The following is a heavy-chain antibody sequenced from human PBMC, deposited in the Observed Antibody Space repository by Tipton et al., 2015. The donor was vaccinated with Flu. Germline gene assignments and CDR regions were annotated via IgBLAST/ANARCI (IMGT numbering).Heavy chain of an antibody. V-gene: IGHV3-15*01. CDR3: TTDPNCSSTSCYAFDI. J-gene: IGHJ3*02. CDR2: IKSKTDGGTT. D-gene: IGHD2-2*01. CDR1: EFTFSNAW. Sequence: SLRLSCAASEFTFSNAWMSWVRQAPGKGLEWVGRIKSKTDGGTTDYAAPVKGRFTISRDDSKNTLYLQMNSLKTEDTAVYYCTTDPNCSSTSCYAFDIWGQGTMVTVSS.